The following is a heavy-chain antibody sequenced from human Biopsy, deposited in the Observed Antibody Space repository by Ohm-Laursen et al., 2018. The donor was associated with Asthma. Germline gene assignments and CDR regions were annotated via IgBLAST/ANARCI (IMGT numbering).Heavy chain of an antibody. CDR3: ARAVDYSHYYGIDV. CDR1: GYTFNSAG. J-gene: IGHJ6*02. D-gene: IGHD3-10*01. V-gene: IGHV1-18*01. CDR2: ISVYNGNT. Sequence: GSSVKVSCNTSGYTFNSAGITWVRQAPGQGLEWMGFISVYNGNTKVSQKLQDRVTMITDTSTSTAYMELRSLRSDDTAVYFCARAVDYSHYYGIDVWGQGTTVTVS.